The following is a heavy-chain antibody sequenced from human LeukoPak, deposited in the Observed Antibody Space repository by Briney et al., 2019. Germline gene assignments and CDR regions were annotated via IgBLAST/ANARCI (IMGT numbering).Heavy chain of an antibody. V-gene: IGHV4-34*09. CDR3: AREARGINYFDY. D-gene: IGHD2-15*01. CDR1: GGSFSGYY. Sequence: KPSETLSLTCAVYGGSFSGYYWSWIRQPPGKGLEWIGYIYYSGSTYYNPSLKSRVTISVDTSKNQFSLKLSSVTAADTAVYYCAREARGINYFDYWGQGTLVTVSS. CDR2: IYYSGST. J-gene: IGHJ4*02.